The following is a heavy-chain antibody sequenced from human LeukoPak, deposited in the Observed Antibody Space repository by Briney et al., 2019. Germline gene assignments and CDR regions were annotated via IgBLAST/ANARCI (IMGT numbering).Heavy chain of an antibody. J-gene: IGHJ4*02. CDR3: ARVGPPSYYDYVWGSYPYDY. Sequence: PGESLKISCKGSGYSSTSYWIGWVRQMPGKGLEWMGIIYPGDSDTRYSPSFQGQVTISADKSISTAYLQWSSLKASDTAMYYCARVGPPSYYDYVWGSYPYDYWGQGTLVTVFS. CDR2: IYPGDSDT. V-gene: IGHV5-51*03. D-gene: IGHD3-16*02. CDR1: GYSSTSYW.